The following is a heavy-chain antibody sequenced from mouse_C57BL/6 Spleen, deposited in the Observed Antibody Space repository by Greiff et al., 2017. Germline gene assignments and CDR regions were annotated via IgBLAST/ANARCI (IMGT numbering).Heavy chain of an antibody. V-gene: IGHV5-16*01. J-gene: IGHJ2*01. Sequence: EVMLVESEGGLVQPGSSMKLSCTASGFTFSDYYMAWVRQVPEKGLEWVANINYDGSSTYYLDSLKSRFIISRDNAKNILYLQMSSLKSEDTATYYCARLWGYFDYWGQGTTLTVSS. D-gene: IGHD4-1*01. CDR3: ARLWGYFDY. CDR1: GFTFSDYY. CDR2: INYDGSST.